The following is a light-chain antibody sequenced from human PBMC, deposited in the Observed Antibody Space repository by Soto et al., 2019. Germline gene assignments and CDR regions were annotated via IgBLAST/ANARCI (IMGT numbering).Light chain of an antibody. V-gene: IGLV1-40*01. CDR2: GNS. J-gene: IGLJ7*01. CDR3: QSYDRNLRGWV. Sequence: QSVLAQPPSVSGAPGQRVTISCSNIGAAYDVHWYQQLPGTAPKLLIFGNSRRPSGVPDRFSGAKSGTSASLAITGLQAEDEADCYCQSYDRNLRGWVFGGGTQLTVL. CDR1: NIGAAYD.